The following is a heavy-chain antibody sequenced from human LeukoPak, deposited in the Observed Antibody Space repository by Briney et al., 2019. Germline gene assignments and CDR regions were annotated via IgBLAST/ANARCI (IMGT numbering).Heavy chain of an antibody. CDR2: VNQVGSEK. J-gene: IGHJ4*02. V-gene: IGHV3-7*01. CDR1: GFILSSYW. Sequence: PGGSLRLSCAASGFILSSYWMSWVRQAPGKGLEWVANVNQVGSEKYYVDSVKGRFTISRDNAKDSLYLQVASLRGDDTATYYCAREGNDYYYDQWGQGTLVTVSP. D-gene: IGHD3-16*01. CDR3: AREGNDYYYDQ.